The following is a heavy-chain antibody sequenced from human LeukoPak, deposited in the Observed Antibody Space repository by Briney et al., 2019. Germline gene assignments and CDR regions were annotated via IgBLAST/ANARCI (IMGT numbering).Heavy chain of an antibody. D-gene: IGHD1-26*01. J-gene: IGHJ4*02. CDR1: GFTFNTYA. Sequence: GGSLRLSCAASGFTFNTYAMNWVRQAPGRGLEWVSAISGSGGITYYADSVKGRFTISRDNSKNTLYLQMNNLRAEDTAVYYCAKGTLYSGSSHFDSWGQGTLVTVSS. V-gene: IGHV3-23*01. CDR3: AKGTLYSGSSHFDS. CDR2: ISGSGGIT.